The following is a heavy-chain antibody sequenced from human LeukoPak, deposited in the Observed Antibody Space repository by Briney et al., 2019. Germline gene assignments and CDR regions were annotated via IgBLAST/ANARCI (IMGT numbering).Heavy chain of an antibody. CDR2: IWYDGSNK. D-gene: IGHD2-21*02. CDR1: GFTFSSYG. V-gene: IGHV3-33*01. Sequence: PGGSLRLSCAASGFTFSSYGMHWVRQAPGKGLEWVAVIWYDGSNKYYADSVKGRFTISRDNSKNTLYLQMNSLRAEDTAVYYCARDGDCGGDCQPDRPGYYYYGMDVWGQGTTVTVSS. J-gene: IGHJ6*02. CDR3: ARDGDCGGDCQPDRPGYYYYGMDV.